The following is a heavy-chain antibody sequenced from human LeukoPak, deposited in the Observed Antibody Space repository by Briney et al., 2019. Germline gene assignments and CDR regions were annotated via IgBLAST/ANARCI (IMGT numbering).Heavy chain of an antibody. CDR3: TRRSGYYYMDV. J-gene: IGHJ6*03. CDR1: GFTFSSYG. V-gene: IGHV3-23*01. D-gene: IGHD1-26*01. CDR2: ISGSGGST. Sequence: GGTLRLSCAASGFTFSSYGMSWVRQAPGKGLEWVSAISGSGGSTYYADSVKGRFTISRDNAKNSLYLQMNSLRAEDTAVYYCTRRSGYYYMDVWGKGTTVTISS.